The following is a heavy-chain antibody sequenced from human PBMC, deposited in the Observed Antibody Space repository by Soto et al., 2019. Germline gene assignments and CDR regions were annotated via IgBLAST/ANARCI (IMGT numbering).Heavy chain of an antibody. CDR3: ARDPNMELIVPAQGGMDV. Sequence: GASVKVSCKASGYTFTSYYMHWVRQAPGQGLEWMGIINPSGGSTSYAQKFQGRVTMTRDTSTSTVYMELSSLRSEDTAVYYCARDPNMELIVPAQGGMDVWGQGTTVTVSS. D-gene: IGHD2-2*01. CDR1: GYTFTSYY. J-gene: IGHJ6*02. CDR2: INPSGGST. V-gene: IGHV1-46*01.